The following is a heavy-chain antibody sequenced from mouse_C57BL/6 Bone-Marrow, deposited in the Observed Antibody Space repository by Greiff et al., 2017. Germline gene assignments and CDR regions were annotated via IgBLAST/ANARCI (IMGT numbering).Heavy chain of an antibody. CDR1: GYTFTNYW. V-gene: IGHV1-64*01. CDR3: ARSYDYDDYTMDY. J-gene: IGHJ4*01. Sequence: QVQLQQPGAELVKPGASVKLSCKASGYTFTNYWMHWVKQRPGQGLEWIGMMHPNGGSPDYNEKFKSEATLSVDKSSRTAYMELSSLTSEDSACYYCARSYDYDDYTMDYWGQGTSVTVSS. D-gene: IGHD2-4*01. CDR2: MHPNGGSP.